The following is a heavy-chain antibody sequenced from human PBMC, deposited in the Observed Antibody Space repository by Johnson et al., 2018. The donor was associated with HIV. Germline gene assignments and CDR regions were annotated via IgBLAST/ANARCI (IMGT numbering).Heavy chain of an antibody. CDR2: IKQDGSEK. CDR1: GFTFSSYW. Sequence: VQLVESGGGVVQPGRSLRLSCAASGFTFSSYWMSWVRQAPGKGLEWVANIKQDGSEKYYVDSVKGRFTISRDNAKNPLYLQMNSRRAEDTAVYYCARAIAAAGTVGVDAFDIWGQGTMVTVSS. J-gene: IGHJ3*02. CDR3: ARAIAAAGTVGVDAFDI. D-gene: IGHD6-13*01. V-gene: IGHV3-7*01.